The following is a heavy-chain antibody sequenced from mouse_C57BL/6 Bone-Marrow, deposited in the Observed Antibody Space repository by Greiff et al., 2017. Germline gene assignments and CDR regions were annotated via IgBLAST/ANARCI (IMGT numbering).Heavy chain of an antibody. J-gene: IGHJ4*01. CDR2: IYPRSGNT. V-gene: IGHV1-81*01. Sequence: LVESGAELARPGASVKLSCKASGFTFTSYGISWVQQRTGQGLEWIGEIYPRSGNTYYNEKFKGKATLTADKSSSTAYRELRSLTSEDSAVYFCAREGNYYSYYAMDYWGQGTSVTVSS. CDR1: GFTFTSYG. D-gene: IGHD2-1*01. CDR3: AREGNYYSYYAMDY.